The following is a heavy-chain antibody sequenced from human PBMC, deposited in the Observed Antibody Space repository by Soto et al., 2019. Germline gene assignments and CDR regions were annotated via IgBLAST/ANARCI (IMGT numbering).Heavy chain of an antibody. CDR1: GDTITSFS. CDR3: EGESGENWTYEAY. J-gene: IGHJ4*02. V-gene: IGHV4-4*07. CDR2: ISSTGNT. Sequence: WETLSLTCTVSGDTITSFSWNWIRQSAGKGLEWIGRISSTGNTHYNPSLESRVTMSLDTSKNQFSLKLTSVTAADTAVYYCEGESGENWTYEAYWGQGTLVTVS. D-gene: IGHD1-7*01.